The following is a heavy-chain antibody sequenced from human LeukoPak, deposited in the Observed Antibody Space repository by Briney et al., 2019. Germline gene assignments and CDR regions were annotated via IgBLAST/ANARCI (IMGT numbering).Heavy chain of an antibody. D-gene: IGHD1-26*01. CDR1: GFTFSGYA. J-gene: IGHJ4*02. CDR3: ASQTYSGSDWYYFDY. CDR2: ISGSGTT. V-gene: IGHV3-23*01. Sequence: GGSLRLSCATPGFTFSGYAMTWVRQAPGTGLEWVSLISGSGTTYYADSVKGRFTVSRDNSKNTLYLQMKSLRAEDTAVYYCASQTYSGSDWYYFDYWGQGTLVTVSS.